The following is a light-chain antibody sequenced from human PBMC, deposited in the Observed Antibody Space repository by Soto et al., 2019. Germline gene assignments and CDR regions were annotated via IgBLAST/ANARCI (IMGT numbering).Light chain of an antibody. Sequence: DIQMTQPPSTLSASVGDRVTITCRASQSISSWLAWYQQKPGKDPKLLIYDASSLESGVPSRFSGSGSGTEFTLTISSMQHDDFASYYGQQYNSYSYTFGQGTKLEIK. J-gene: IGKJ2*01. V-gene: IGKV1-5*01. CDR3: QQYNSYSYT. CDR1: QSISSW. CDR2: DAS.